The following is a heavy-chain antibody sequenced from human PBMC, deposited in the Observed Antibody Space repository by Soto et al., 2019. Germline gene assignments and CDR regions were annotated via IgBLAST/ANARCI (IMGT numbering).Heavy chain of an antibody. V-gene: IGHV3-53*02. D-gene: IGHD3-10*01. CDR1: GLTVTRNY. J-gene: IGHJ4*02. CDR2: IHTGGKT. CDR3: ATGGSKRVRGAIVEVFHLEF. Sequence: ELQLVESGGGLIQPGGSLRLSCAASGLTVTRNYMTWVRLAPGKGLECVSTIHTGGKTFYTDSVEGRFTVSRDASKNTVDLPMNTLSVEDTTPYYCATGGSKRVRGAIVEVFHLEFWGRGTVVTVSS.